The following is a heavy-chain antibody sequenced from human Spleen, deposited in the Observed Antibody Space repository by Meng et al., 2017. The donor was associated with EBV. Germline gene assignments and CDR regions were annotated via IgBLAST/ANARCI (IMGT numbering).Heavy chain of an antibody. Sequence: EVQLMDSGGGLVKPGGSLRLSCAASGFTFSSYDMNWFRQAPGKGLEWVSSVRSSNTYIYYADSVKGRFTTSRDNANNSLYLQMNSLRVEDTAVYYCARGASCFDYWGLGTLVTVAS. D-gene: IGHD1-26*01. J-gene: IGHJ4*02. CDR3: ARGASCFDY. V-gene: IGHV3-21*01. CDR2: VRSSNTYI. CDR1: GFTFSSYD.